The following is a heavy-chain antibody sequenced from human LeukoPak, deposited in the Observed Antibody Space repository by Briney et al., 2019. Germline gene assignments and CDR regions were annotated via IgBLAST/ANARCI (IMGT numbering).Heavy chain of an antibody. J-gene: IGHJ4*02. V-gene: IGHV3-23*01. CDR1: GFTLSNFA. D-gene: IGHD2-21*01. CDR2: NTGSVE. Sequence: PGGSLRLSRTASGFTLSNFAMSWVRRAPGKGLEWVSGNTGSVEYYANSVKGRFTISRDNSKNTLYLQMNSLVAEDTATYYCARGSDLASYNELEYWGQGTLVTVSS. CDR3: ARGSDLASYNELEY.